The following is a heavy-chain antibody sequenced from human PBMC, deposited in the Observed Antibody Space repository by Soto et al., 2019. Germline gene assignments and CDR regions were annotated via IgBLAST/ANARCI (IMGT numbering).Heavy chain of an antibody. CDR2: ISAYNGNT. CDR3: ARIGTSSGSYYYYYYGMDV. V-gene: IGHV1-18*01. Sequence: ASVKGSCKASGYTFTSYGISWVRQAPGQGLEWMGWISAYNGNTNYAQKLQGRVTMTTDTSTSTAYMELRSLRSDDTAVYYCARIGTSSGSYYYYYYGMDVWGQGTTVTVSS. J-gene: IGHJ6*02. D-gene: IGHD1-26*01. CDR1: GYTFTSYG.